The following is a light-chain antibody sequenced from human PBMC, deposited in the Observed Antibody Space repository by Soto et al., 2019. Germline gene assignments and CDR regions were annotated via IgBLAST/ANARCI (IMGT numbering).Light chain of an antibody. V-gene: IGKV1-5*03. CDR1: QTISSW. CDR3: QHYNSYSEA. CDR2: KAS. Sequence: IQMTQSPSTLSGSVGDRVTITCRASQTISSWLAWYQQKPGKDPKLLIYKASTLKSGVPSRFRGSGSGTEFALNISSLQPDDFATDYCQHYNSYSEAFGQGTKVELK. J-gene: IGKJ1*01.